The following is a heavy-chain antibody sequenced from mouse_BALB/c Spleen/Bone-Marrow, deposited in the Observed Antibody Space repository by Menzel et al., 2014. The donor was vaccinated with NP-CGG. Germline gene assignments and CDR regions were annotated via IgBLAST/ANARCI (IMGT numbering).Heavy chain of an antibody. CDR3: ARLNYYGSLDY. D-gene: IGHD1-1*01. V-gene: IGHV1-9*01. J-gene: IGHJ2*01. Sequence: LMESGAELMKPGASVKISCKATGYTFSSYWIGWVKQRPGHGLEWIGEILPGSGSTNYNEKFKGKATFTADTSSNTAYMQLSSLTSEDSAVYYCARLNYYGSLDYWGQGTTLTVSS. CDR2: ILPGSGST. CDR1: GYTFSSYW.